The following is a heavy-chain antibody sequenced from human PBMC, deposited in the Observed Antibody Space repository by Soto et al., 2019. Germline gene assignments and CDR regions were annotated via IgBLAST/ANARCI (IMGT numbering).Heavy chain of an antibody. D-gene: IGHD3-10*01. V-gene: IGHV3-48*02. Sequence: GGSLRLSCDASGFTFSSHGMTWVRQAPGKGLEWVAFISSTSSTKNYADSVKGRFTISRDNTKNSLYLQMSSLRDEDTAVYYCARRIAMVRGPYYYYVMDVWGQGTPVTVPS. CDR3: ARRIAMVRGPYYYYVMDV. CDR1: GFTFSSHG. J-gene: IGHJ6*02. CDR2: ISSTSSTK.